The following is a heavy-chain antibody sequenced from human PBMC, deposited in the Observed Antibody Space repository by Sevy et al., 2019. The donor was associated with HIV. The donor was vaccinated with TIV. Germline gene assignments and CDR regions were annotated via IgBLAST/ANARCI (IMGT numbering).Heavy chain of an antibody. CDR1: DGSISSSPYY. V-gene: IGHV4-39*01. J-gene: IGHJ4*02. CDR3: VRQVGQLRCIDWYPGYFDY. D-gene: IGHD3-9*01. Sequence: SETLSLTCTVSDGSISSSPYYWGWIRQPHEKGLEWIGSVYYSGSTYYNPSLKSRVTISVDTSKNRFSLKLSSVTAADTAVYYCVRQVGQLRCIDWYPGYFDYWGQGTLVTVSS. CDR2: VYYSGST.